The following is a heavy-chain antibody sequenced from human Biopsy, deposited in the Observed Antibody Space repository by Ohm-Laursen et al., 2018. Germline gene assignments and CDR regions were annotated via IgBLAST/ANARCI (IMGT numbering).Heavy chain of an antibody. Sequence: ASVKVSCKASGYTFTGYHVHWMRQAPGQGLEWMGWINAKTGDTNYAQKFQGRVTMTRDTSISTAYVDLSSLRSDDTAVYYCTRGGYYYDSLAYYYWFDPWGQGTLVTVSS. CDR3: TRGGYYYDSLAYYYWFDP. J-gene: IGHJ5*02. CDR1: GYTFTGYH. CDR2: INAKTGDT. D-gene: IGHD3-22*01. V-gene: IGHV1-2*02.